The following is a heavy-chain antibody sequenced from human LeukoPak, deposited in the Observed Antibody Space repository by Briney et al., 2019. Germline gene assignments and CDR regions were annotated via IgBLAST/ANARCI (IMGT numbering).Heavy chain of an antibody. Sequence: HPGGSPRLSCAASGFTFDDYAMHWVRQAPGKGLEWVSGISWNSGSTYYADSVKGRFTISRDNSKNTLYLQMNSLRAEDTAVYYCAKDYLSFHSILSMDVWGKGTTVTVSS. CDR1: GFTFDDYA. CDR3: AKDYLSFHSILSMDV. CDR2: ISWNSGST. J-gene: IGHJ6*03. V-gene: IGHV3-23*01. D-gene: IGHD3-16*02.